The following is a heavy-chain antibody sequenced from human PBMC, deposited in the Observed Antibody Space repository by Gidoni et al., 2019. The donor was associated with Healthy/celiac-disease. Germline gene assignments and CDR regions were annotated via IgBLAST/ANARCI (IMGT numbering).Heavy chain of an antibody. Sequence: EVQLVESGVGLVQPGGSLRLSCAASGFTVSSNYMSWVRQAPGKGLEWVSVIYSGGSTYYADSVKGRFTISRHNSKNTLYLQMNSLRAEDTAVYYCARDLGYGDHDAFDIWGQGTMVTVSS. V-gene: IGHV3-53*04. CDR2: IYSGGST. D-gene: IGHD4-17*01. J-gene: IGHJ3*02. CDR1: GFTVSSNY. CDR3: ARDLGYGDHDAFDI.